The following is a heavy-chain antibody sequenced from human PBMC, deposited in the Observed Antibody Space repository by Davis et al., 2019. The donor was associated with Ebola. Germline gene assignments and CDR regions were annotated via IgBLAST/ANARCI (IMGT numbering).Heavy chain of an antibody. CDR1: GFTFSRYG. CDR3: VRDFFEFSSSSVSDS. Sequence: GGSLRLSCEASGFTFSRYGMHWVRQPPGKGPEWLTYIFFDGSETLYADSVKGRFTISRDNSKNTLYLQMGRLRSDDTAMYYCVRDFFEFSSSSVSDSWGQGTLVTVSS. V-gene: IGHV3-30*03. CDR2: IFFDGSET. J-gene: IGHJ4*02. D-gene: IGHD6-6*01.